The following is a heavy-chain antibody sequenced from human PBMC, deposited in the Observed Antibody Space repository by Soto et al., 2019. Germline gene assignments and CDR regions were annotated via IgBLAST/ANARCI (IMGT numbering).Heavy chain of an antibody. V-gene: IGHV4-39*01. CDR3: ARYGSGWYGAFDI. Sequence: QLQLQESGPGLVKPSETLPLTCTVSGGSISSSSYYWGWIRQPPGKGLEWIGSIYYSGSTYYNPSLKSRVTISVDTSKNQFSLKLSSVTAADTAVYYCARYGSGWYGAFDIWGQGTMVTVSS. J-gene: IGHJ3*02. CDR1: GGSISSSSYY. CDR2: IYYSGST. D-gene: IGHD6-19*01.